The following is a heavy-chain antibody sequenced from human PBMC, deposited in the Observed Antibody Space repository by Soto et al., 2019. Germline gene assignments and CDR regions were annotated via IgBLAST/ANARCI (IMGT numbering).Heavy chain of an antibody. CDR1: GGSFSGYY. CDR2: INHSRST. D-gene: IGHD7-27*01. CDR3: ARGWGRIFDY. Sequence: QVQLQQWGAGLLKPSETLSLTCAVYGGSFSGYYWSWIRQPSGKGLEWIGEINHSRSTNYNPSLTSRVTISVDTSKTQFSLKLSSVTAADTAVYYCARGWGRIFDYWGQGTLVTVSS. J-gene: IGHJ4*02. V-gene: IGHV4-34*01.